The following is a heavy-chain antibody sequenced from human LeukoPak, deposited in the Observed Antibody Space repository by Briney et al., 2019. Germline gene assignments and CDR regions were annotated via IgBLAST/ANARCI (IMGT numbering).Heavy chain of an antibody. D-gene: IGHD3-3*01. Sequence: PGGSLRLSXAASGFTFSSYWMSWVRQAPGKGLEWVANIKQDGSEKYYADSVKGRFTISRDNAKNSLYLQMNSLRAGDTAVYYCARDLKLRFLEWLPSRYAFDIWGQGTMVTVSS. V-gene: IGHV3-7*01. CDR1: GFTFSSYW. J-gene: IGHJ3*02. CDR2: IKQDGSEK. CDR3: ARDLKLRFLEWLPSRYAFDI.